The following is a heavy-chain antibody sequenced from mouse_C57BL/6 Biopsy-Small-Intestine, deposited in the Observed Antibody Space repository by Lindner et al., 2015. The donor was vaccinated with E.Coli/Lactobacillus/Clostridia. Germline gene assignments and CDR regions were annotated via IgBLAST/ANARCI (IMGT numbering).Heavy chain of an antibody. CDR3: ARYSNFRYFDV. V-gene: IGHV1-22*01. J-gene: IGHJ1*03. D-gene: IGHD2-5*01. Sequence: VQLQESGPELVKPGASVKMSCKASGYTFTDYNMHWVKQSHGKSLEWIGYINPNNGGTSYNQKFKGKATLTVNKPSSTAYMELRSLTSEDSAVYYCARYSNFRYFDVWGTGTTVTVSS. CDR1: GYTFTDYN. CDR2: INPNNGGT.